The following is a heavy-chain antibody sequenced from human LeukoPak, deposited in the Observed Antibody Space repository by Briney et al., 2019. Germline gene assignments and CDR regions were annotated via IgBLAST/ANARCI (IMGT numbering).Heavy chain of an antibody. J-gene: IGHJ3*02. CDR2: ISAYNGNT. Sequence: GASVKVSCKPSGYTFTSYGISWVRQAPGQGLEWMGWISAYNGNTNYAQKLQGRVTMTTDTSTSTAYMELRSLRSDDTAVYYCARHEQWLRGVDAFDIWGQGTMVTVSS. CDR3: ARHEQWLRGVDAFDI. V-gene: IGHV1-18*01. CDR1: GYTFTSYG. D-gene: IGHD5-12*01.